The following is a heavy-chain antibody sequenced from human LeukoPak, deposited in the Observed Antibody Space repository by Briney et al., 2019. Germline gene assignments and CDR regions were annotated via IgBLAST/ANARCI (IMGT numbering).Heavy chain of an antibody. D-gene: IGHD3-16*02. CDR1: GFTFGDYA. J-gene: IGHJ4*02. Sequence: GGSLRLSCTASGFTFGDYAMSWFRQAPGKGLEWVGFIRSKAYGGTTEYAASVKGRVTISRDDSKSIAYLQMNSLKTEDTAVYYCTSFGDYVWGSYRYFDYWGQGTLVTVSS. V-gene: IGHV3-49*03. CDR3: TSFGDYVWGSYRYFDY. CDR2: IRSKAYGGTT.